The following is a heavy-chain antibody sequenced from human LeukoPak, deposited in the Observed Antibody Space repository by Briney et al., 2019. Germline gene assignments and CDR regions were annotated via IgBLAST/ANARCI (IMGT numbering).Heavy chain of an antibody. J-gene: IGHJ4*02. CDR1: GFTFSSSA. V-gene: IGHV3-23*01. CDR2: ISNNGGYT. D-gene: IGHD1-26*01. CDR3: AKYWDRYYFDY. Sequence: GGSLRLSCAASGFTFSSSAMSWVRQAPGKGLEWISAISNNGGYTYYADSVQGRFTISRDNSKSTLYLQMNSLRAEDTAVYYCAKYWDRYYFDYWGQGTLVTVSS.